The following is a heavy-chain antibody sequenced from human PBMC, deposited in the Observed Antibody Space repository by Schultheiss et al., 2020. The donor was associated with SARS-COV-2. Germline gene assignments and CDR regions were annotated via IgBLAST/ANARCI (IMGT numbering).Heavy chain of an antibody. CDR2: IYPGGTT. V-gene: IGHV4-4*07. CDR3: ATSYSGNYVLDF. Sequence: SETLSLTCTVSAGSISSYFWSWIRQPAGKGLEWIGRIYPGGTTNYNPSLKSRVTMSVDTSKNQFSLKLSSVTAADTAVYYCATSYSGNYVLDFWGQGTLVTVS. CDR1: AGSISSYF. J-gene: IGHJ4*02. D-gene: IGHD1-26*01.